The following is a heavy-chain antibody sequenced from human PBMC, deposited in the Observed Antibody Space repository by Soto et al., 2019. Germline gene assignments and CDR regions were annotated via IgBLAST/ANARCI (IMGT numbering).Heavy chain of an antibody. CDR3: ARANYDFWSGYSYYFDH. D-gene: IGHD3-3*01. CDR1: GGSISSGDYY. Sequence: SETLSLTCTVSGGSISSGDYYWSWIRQPPGKGLEWIGYIYYSGSTYYNPSLKSRVTISVDTSKNQFSLKLSSVTAADTAVYYCARANYDFWSGYSYYFDHWGQGTLVTVSS. J-gene: IGHJ4*02. V-gene: IGHV4-30-4*01. CDR2: IYYSGST.